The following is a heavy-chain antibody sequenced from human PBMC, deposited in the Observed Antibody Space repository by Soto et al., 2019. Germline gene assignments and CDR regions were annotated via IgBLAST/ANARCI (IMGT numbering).Heavy chain of an antibody. J-gene: IGHJ4*02. Sequence: QVQLQESGPGLVEASQTLSLSCTVSGGTIRSGDYYWSWIRQPPGKGLEWIGYIYYTGSTYYNPSLRSRVIISLDMSNNQFSLKMNSMTAADTAVYYCAREGRWLRIVDYWGQGSLVTVSS. CDR2: IYYTGST. D-gene: IGHD5-12*01. CDR1: GGTIRSGDYY. CDR3: AREGRWLRIVDY. V-gene: IGHV4-30-4*01.